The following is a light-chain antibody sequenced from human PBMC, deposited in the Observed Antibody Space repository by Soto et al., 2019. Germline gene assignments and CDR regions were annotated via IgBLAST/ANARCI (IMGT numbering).Light chain of an antibody. J-gene: IGLJ2*01. V-gene: IGLV1-47*01. CDR3: AVWDNNLTGVV. CDR2: RSN. CDR1: SSNIEVNY. Sequence: QSVLTQPPSASGTPGRSVTISCSGSSSNIEVNYVYWYQQLPGTAPKLLIYRSNERPSGVPDRFSGSKSGPSASLAISGLRSEDEADYYCAVWDNNLTGVVFGGGTKLTVL.